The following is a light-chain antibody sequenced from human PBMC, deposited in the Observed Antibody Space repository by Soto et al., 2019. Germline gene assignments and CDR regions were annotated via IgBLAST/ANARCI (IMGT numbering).Light chain of an antibody. CDR3: QQRSNWPRT. CDR2: DPS. Sequence: EIVLTQSPATLSLSPGDRATLSCRASQSVSSCLALYQQKPGQAPRLPIYDPSNRATGIPAKFSGSGSGTDFTLTISSLEPEDFAVYYCQQRSNWPRTFGQGTKLEIK. V-gene: IGKV3-11*01. CDR1: QSVSSC. J-gene: IGKJ2*01.